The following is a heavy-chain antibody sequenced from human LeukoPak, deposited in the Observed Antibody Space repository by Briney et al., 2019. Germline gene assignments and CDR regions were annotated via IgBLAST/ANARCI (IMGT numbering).Heavy chain of an antibody. CDR2: IYYSGST. CDR3: ARTSHGSGSYH. J-gene: IGHJ4*02. D-gene: IGHD3-10*01. V-gene: IGHV4-38-2*02. Sequence: SETLSLTCTVSGYSISSGYYWGWIRQPPGKGLEWIGSIYYSGSTYYNPSLKSRVTISVDTSKNQFSLKLSSVTAADTAVYYCARTSHGSGSYHWGQGTLVTVSS. CDR1: GYSISSGYY.